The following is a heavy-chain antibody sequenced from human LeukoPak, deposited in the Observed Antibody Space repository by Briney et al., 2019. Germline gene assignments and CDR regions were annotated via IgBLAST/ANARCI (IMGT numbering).Heavy chain of an antibody. J-gene: IGHJ6*03. D-gene: IGHD6-19*01. Sequence: ASVKVSCKASGYTFTGDFIHWVRQAPGQGLEWMGWINSDSGGTNYARKFQGRVTMTRDTSISTAYMELSSLRSDDTAVFYCARVQSGWQWLDYYYMDVWGKGTTVTVSS. V-gene: IGHV1-2*02. CDR1: GYTFTGDF. CDR3: ARVQSGWQWLDYYYMDV. CDR2: INSDSGGT.